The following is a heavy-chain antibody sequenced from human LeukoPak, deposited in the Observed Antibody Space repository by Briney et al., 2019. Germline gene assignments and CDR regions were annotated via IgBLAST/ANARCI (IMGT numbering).Heavy chain of an antibody. D-gene: IGHD3-16*01. CDR2: IKEDGSEK. J-gene: IGHJ3*02. CDR1: GFTFSSYW. Sequence: GGSLRLSCEVSGFTFSSYWMSWVRQAPGKGLEWVANIKEDGSEKYYVDSVKGRFTISRDTSQSTLYLQMNSLRAEDTAVYYCAKSGGLADDAFDIWGQGTVVTVSS. V-gene: IGHV3-7*03. CDR3: AKSGGLADDAFDI.